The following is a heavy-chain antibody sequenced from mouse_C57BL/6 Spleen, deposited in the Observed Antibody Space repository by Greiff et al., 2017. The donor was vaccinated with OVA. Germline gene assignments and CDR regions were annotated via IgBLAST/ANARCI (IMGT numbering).Heavy chain of an antibody. CDR1: GFALTSYG. CDR3: ARRNYGNDAMDY. J-gene: IGHJ4*01. V-gene: IGHV2-2*01. Sequence: QVQLQQSGPGLVQPSQSLSITCTVSGFALTSYGVHWVRQSPGKGLEWLGVICRGGGTDYNAAFISRLSISKDNAKSQVIFKMNSLQADDTAIDDCARRNYGNDAMDYWGQGTSVTVSS. D-gene: IGHD2-1*01. CDR2: ICRGGGT.